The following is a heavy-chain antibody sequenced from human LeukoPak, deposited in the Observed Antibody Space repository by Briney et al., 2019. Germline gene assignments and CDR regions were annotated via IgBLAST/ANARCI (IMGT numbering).Heavy chain of an antibody. J-gene: IGHJ4*02. CDR3: AREPHIAVVTHFDY. V-gene: IGHV3-7*01. Sequence: PGGSLRLSCAASGFTFSDHWMSWVRQAPGKGLEWVANIKQDGSEKYYVDSVKGRFTISRDNAKNSLFLQMNSLRVEDTAVYYCAREPHIAVVTHFDYWGQGTLVTVSS. D-gene: IGHD6-19*01. CDR2: IKQDGSEK. CDR1: GFTFSDHW.